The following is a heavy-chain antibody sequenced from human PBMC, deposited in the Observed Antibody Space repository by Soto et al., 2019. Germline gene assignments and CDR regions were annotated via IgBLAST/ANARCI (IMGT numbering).Heavy chain of an antibody. CDR2: IDWDDDK. CDR3: ARIRGYGGYARYDS. V-gene: IGHV2-70*01. Sequence: SDPTLVNPTQTLTLTCTFSGFSLSTIAMCVSWIRQPPGKALEWLALIDWDDDKYYSTSLKTRLTISKDTSKNQVVLTMTNMDPVDTATYYCARIRGYGGYARYDSWGQGTQVTVSS. J-gene: IGHJ4*02. CDR1: GFSLSTIAMC. D-gene: IGHD5-12*01.